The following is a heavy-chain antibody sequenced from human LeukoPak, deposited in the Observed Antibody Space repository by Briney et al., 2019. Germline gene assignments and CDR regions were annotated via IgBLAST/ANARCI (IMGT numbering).Heavy chain of an antibody. Sequence: GESLRLSCAASGFTFTTYWMSLVRQAPGKGLEWVANIKQDGTEKYYVDSVKGRFTISRDNAKNSLYLQMNSLRVEDTAVYYCAKVAKYYYGSETYYFFEHWGQGTPVTASS. CDR3: AKVAKYYYGSETYYFFEH. CDR2: IKQDGTEK. J-gene: IGHJ4*02. CDR1: GFTFTTYW. D-gene: IGHD3-10*01. V-gene: IGHV3-7*01.